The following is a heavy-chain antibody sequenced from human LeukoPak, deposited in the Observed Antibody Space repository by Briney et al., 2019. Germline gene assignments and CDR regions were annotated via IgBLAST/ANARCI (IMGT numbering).Heavy chain of an antibody. V-gene: IGHV1-69*05. CDR1: GGTFSSYA. D-gene: IGHD4-23*01. J-gene: IGHJ4*02. CDR3: ARDHDYGGNLDY. Sequence: SVRVSCKASGGTFSSYAISWVRQAPGQGLEWMGRIIPIFGTANYAQKLQGRVTITTDESTSTAYMELSSLRSEDTAVYYCARDHDYGGNLDYWGQGTLVTVSS. CDR2: IIPIFGTA.